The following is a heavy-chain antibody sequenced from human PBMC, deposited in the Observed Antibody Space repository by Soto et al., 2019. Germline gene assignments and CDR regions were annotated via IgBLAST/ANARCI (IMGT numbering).Heavy chain of an antibody. V-gene: IGHV1-69*02. CDR1: GGTFSSYT. D-gene: IGHD3-10*01. J-gene: IGHJ6*04. CDR3: ARGIWFGERDDYYGMDV. CDR2: IIPILGIA. Sequence: QVQLVQSGAEVKKPGSSVKVSCKASGGTFSSYTISWVRQAPGQGLEWMGMIIPILGIANYAQKFQGRVTITADKSESTAYVELSSMRSEDTAVYYCARGIWFGERDDYYGMDVLGKGTTVTVSS.